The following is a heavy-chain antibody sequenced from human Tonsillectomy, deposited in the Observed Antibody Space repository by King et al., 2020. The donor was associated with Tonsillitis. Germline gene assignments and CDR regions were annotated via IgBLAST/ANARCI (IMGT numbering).Heavy chain of an antibody. CDR1: GFTFSSYA. V-gene: IGHV3-30-3*01. Sequence: VQLVESGGGVVQPGRSLRLSCAASGFTFSSYAMHWVRQAPGTGLEWVAVISYDGSNKYYADSVKGRFTISRDNSKNTLYLQMNSLRAEDTAVYYCASGLYGDYAEGAFDIWGQGTTVTVSS. D-gene: IGHD4-17*01. CDR3: ASGLYGDYAEGAFDI. CDR2: ISYDGSNK. J-gene: IGHJ3*02.